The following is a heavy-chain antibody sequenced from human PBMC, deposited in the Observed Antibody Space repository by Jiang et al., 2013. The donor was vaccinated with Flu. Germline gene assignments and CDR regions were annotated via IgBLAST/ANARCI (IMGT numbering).Heavy chain of an antibody. CDR2: INPNSGGT. J-gene: IGHJ6*02. V-gene: IGHV1-2*06. Sequence: QGLEWMGRINPNSGGTNYAQKFQGRVTMTRDTSISTAYMELSRLRSDDTAVYYCASRSEYSFALDYYYGMDVWGQGTTVTVSS. D-gene: IGHD5-18*01. CDR3: ASRSEYSFALDYYYGMDV.